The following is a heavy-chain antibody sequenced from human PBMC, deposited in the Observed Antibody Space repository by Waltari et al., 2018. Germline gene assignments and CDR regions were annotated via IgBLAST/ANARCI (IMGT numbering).Heavy chain of an antibody. CDR1: GGSISSSSYY. CDR2: IYYSGST. Sequence: QLQLQESGPGLVKPSETLSLTCPVSGGSISSSSYYWAWIRQPPGKGLEWIGSIYYSGSTYYNPSLKSRVTISVDTSKNQFSLKLSSVTAADTAVYYCASGIVGATFLGWGQGTLVTVSS. J-gene: IGHJ4*02. CDR3: ASGIVGATFLG. V-gene: IGHV4-39*07. D-gene: IGHD1-26*01.